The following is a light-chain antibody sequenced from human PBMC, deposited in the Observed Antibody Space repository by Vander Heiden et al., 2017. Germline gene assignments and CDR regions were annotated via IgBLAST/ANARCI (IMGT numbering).Light chain of an antibody. V-gene: IGLV8-61*02. J-gene: IGLJ2*01. Sequence: TVLTQDPSYSVSPGGTVTPTCGLHSGSLSTSYHPSCYPQTPVPAPHTPIYRKHTWSSGVPVCFSGSILGNKAALTSLGAQAEDESDYYCVLYMGSGILFGGGTKLTVL. CDR1: SGSLSTSYH. CDR3: VLYMGSGIL. CDR2: RKH.